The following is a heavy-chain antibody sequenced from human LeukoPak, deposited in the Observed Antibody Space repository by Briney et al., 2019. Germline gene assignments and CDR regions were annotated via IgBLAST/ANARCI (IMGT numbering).Heavy chain of an antibody. CDR1: AYTFSNYG. Sequence: ASVKVSCKASAYTFSNYGFNWVRQAPGQGLEWMGWISPYNGNTKYAQKLQGRFTMITDTSTRTAYMEQISLTSDDAAVYYCARDLDGSGSYYTDYWGQGTLVTVS. CDR3: ARDLDGSGSYYTDY. V-gene: IGHV1-18*01. CDR2: ISPYNGNT. J-gene: IGHJ4*02. D-gene: IGHD3-10*01.